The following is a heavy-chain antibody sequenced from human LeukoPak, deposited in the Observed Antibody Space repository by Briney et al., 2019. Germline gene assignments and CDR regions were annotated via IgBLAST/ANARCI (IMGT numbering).Heavy chain of an antibody. Sequence: GGSLRLSCAASGLTFSSHWMHWVRQAPGKGLEWVAVIWYDGSNKYYADSVKGRFTISRDNSKNTLYLQMNSLRAEDTAVYYCARSPPRSSGYYESDYWGQGTLVTVSS. CDR2: IWYDGSNK. CDR1: GLTFSSHW. CDR3: ARSPPRSSGYYESDY. V-gene: IGHV3-33*08. J-gene: IGHJ4*02. D-gene: IGHD3-22*01.